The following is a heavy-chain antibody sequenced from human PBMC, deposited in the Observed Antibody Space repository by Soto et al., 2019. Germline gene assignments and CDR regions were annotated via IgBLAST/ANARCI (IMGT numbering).Heavy chain of an antibody. CDR1: SGSISSSNW. V-gene: IGHV4-4*02. Sequence: QVQLQESGPGLVKPSGTLSLTCAVSSGSISSSNWWSWVRQPPGKGPEWIGEIYHSGSTNYNPSLNSRSTISVDKSKNQFSRKLSSVTAANTAVYYCASTYSSSRYYYYYMDVWFKGTTVTVSS. D-gene: IGHD6-13*01. J-gene: IGHJ6*03. CDR2: IYHSGST. CDR3: ASTYSSSRYYYYYMDV.